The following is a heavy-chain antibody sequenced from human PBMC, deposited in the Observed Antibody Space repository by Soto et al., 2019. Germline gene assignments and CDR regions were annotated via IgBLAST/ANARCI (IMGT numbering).Heavy chain of an antibody. CDR3: AKRPLTAAGFDY. V-gene: IGHV3-23*01. J-gene: IGHJ4*02. CDR1: GFTFSNYA. D-gene: IGHD6-13*01. Sequence: PGGSLRLSCAASGFTFSNYAMTWVRQAPGKGLEWVSVITGSGGGTYFVDSVKGRLTISRDNSKNTVYLQMNSLRAEDTAVYYCAKRPLTAAGFDYWGQGTLVTVSS. CDR2: ITGSGGGT.